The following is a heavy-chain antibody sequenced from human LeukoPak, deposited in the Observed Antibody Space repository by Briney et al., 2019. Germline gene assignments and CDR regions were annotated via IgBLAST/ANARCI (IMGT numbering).Heavy chain of an antibody. J-gene: IGHJ4*02. CDR3: ARHLDDYGDYYFDY. V-gene: IGHV5-51*01. D-gene: IGHD4-17*01. CDR2: SYPGDSDT. CDR1: GSSFTNYW. Sequence: GASLKISCKGSGSSFTNYWIGWVRQMPGKGLEWMGISYPGDSDTRYSPSFQGQVTISVDKSISTAYLQWSSLKASDTAMYYCARHLDDYGDYYFDYWGQGTLVTVSS.